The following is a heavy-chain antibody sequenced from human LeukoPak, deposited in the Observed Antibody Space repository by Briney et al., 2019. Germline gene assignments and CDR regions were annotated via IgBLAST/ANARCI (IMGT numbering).Heavy chain of an antibody. CDR3: ARGGQGRIAVADGGFDY. CDR2: INHSGST. D-gene: IGHD6-19*01. V-gene: IGHV4-34*01. J-gene: IGHJ4*02. Sequence: SETLSLTCAVYGGSFSGYYWSWIRQPPGKGLEWIGEINHSGSTNYNPSLKSRVTISVDTSKNQFSLKLGSVTAADTAVYYCARGGQGRIAVADGGFDYWGQGTLVTVSS. CDR1: GGSFSGYY.